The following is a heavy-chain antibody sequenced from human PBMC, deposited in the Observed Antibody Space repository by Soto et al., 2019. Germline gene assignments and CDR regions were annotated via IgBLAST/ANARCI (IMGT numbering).Heavy chain of an antibody. Sequence: EVQLWESGGGLIQPGGSLRLSCAASGFTFSNNAMSWVRQAPGKGLEWVSAISASGGRTYYADSVKGRFTISRDNSKNTLDLLMDSLGAEDTAVYYCARGFAAVPSRGWSQEPRPFDPWGQGTLVTVSS. D-gene: IGHD6-19*01. CDR1: GFTFSNNA. J-gene: IGHJ5*02. V-gene: IGHV3-23*01. CDR3: ARGFAAVPSRGWSQEPRPFDP. CDR2: ISASGGRT.